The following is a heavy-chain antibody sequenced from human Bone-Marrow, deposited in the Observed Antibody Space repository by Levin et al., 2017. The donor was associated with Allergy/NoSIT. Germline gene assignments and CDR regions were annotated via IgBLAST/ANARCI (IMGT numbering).Heavy chain of an antibody. Sequence: TSETLSLTCTVSGGFISSFYWNWIRQSPEKGLEWIGNVYSSGSTKYNPSLKSRVTISVDTSKNQFSLKLTSVTAADTAVYYCARGSVIIPFEYWGQGALVTVSS. CDR2: VYSSGST. V-gene: IGHV4-59*01. CDR3: ARGSVIIPFEY. D-gene: IGHD3-10*01. CDR1: GGFISSFY. J-gene: IGHJ4*02.